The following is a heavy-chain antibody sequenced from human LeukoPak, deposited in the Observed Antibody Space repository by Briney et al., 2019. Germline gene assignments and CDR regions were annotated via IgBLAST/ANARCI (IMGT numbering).Heavy chain of an antibody. CDR2: MNPNSGNT. J-gene: IGHJ6*03. CDR3: ARALRLLRYFDWPQPYYYYYMDV. CDR1: GYTFTSYD. V-gene: IGHV1-8*01. Sequence: GASVKVSCKASGYTFTSYDINWVRQATGQGLEWMGWMNPNSGNTGYAQKFQGRVTMTRNTSISTAYMELSSLRSEDTAVYYCARALRLLRYFDWPQPYYYYYMDVWGKGTTVTISS. D-gene: IGHD3-9*01.